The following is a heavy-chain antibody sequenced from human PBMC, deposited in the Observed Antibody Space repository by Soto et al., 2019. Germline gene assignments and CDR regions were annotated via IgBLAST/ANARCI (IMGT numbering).Heavy chain of an antibody. CDR2: IYHSGST. J-gene: IGHJ5*02. D-gene: IGHD3-10*01. V-gene: IGHV4-4*02. CDR1: GGSISSSNW. Sequence: TCAVSGGSISSSNWWSWVRQPPGKGLEWIGEIYHSGSTNYNPSLKSRVTISVDKSKNQFSLKLSSVTAADTAVYYCARGGSGSYWVGWFDPWGQGTLVTVSS. CDR3: ARGGSGSYWVGWFDP.